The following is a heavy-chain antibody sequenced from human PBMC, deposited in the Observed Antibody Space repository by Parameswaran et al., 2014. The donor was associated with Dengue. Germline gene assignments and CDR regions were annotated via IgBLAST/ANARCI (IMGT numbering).Heavy chain of an antibody. D-gene: IGHD3-16*01. CDR2: IYYSGST. J-gene: IGHJ6*02. CDR1: GGSISSYY. Sequence: GSLRLSCTVSGGSISSYYWSWIRQPPGKGLEWIGYIYYSGSTNYNPSLKSRVTISVDTSKNQFSLKLSSVTAADTAVYYCARDFTRADYYYGMDVWGQGTTVTVSS. V-gene: IGHV4-59*12. CDR3: ARDFTRADYYYGMDV.